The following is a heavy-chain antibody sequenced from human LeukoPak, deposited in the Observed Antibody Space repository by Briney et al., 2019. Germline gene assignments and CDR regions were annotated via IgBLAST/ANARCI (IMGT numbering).Heavy chain of an antibody. J-gene: IGHJ4*02. V-gene: IGHV3-11*01. D-gene: IGHD3-3*01. CDR2: ISSSGSTI. CDR1: GFTFSDYY. Sequence: GGSLRLSCAASGFTFSDYYMSWIRQAPGKGLEWVSYISSSGSTIYYADSVKGRFTISRDNAKNSLYLQMNSLRAEDTAVYYCARDITIFRVAFDYWGQGTLVTVSS. CDR3: ARDITIFRVAFDY.